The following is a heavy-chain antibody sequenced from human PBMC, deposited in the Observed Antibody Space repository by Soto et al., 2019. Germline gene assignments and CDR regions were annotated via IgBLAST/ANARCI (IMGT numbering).Heavy chain of an antibody. CDR1: GGSISSGGYF. V-gene: IGHV4-31*03. Sequence: SETLSLTCTVSGGSISSGGYFWSWVRQHPGKGLEWIGNIYYSGRTYYNPSLKSRVTISVDTSKNQFSLNLSSVTAADTAVYYCARFAKEENPKVGSWYYFDYWGQGTRVTVSS. CDR3: ARFAKEENPKVGSWYYFDY. J-gene: IGHJ4*02. D-gene: IGHD6-13*01. CDR2: IYYSGRT.